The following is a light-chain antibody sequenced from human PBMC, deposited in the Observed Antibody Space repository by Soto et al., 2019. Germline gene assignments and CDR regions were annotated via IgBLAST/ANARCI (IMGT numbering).Light chain of an antibody. V-gene: IGKV1-5*01. Sequence: GDRVTITCRASQSISSWLAWYQQKPGKAPKPLIYDASSLESGVPSRFSGSGSGTEFTLTISSLQPDDFATYYCQQYNSYRWTFGQGTKVE. J-gene: IGKJ1*01. CDR3: QQYNSYRWT. CDR1: QSISSW. CDR2: DAS.